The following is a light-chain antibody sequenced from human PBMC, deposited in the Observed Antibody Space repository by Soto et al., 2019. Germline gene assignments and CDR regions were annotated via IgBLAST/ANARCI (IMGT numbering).Light chain of an antibody. Sequence: DIQMTQSHSTLSASVGDRVTITCRASQRRSRWWAWYQRKPVKAPNLLIYDASSLESGVPSRFSGSGSGTEFTLTISSLQPDDFATYYCQQYNSYSFTFGGGTEVEIK. V-gene: IGKV1-5*01. J-gene: IGKJ4*01. CDR3: QQYNSYSFT. CDR2: DAS. CDR1: QRRSRW.